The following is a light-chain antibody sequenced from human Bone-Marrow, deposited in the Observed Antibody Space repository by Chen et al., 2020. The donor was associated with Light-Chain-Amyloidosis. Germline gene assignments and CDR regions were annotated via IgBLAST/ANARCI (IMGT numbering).Light chain of an antibody. CDR1: DLPTKY. J-gene: IGLJ2*01. CDR3: QSADSSGTYEVI. CDR2: RDT. V-gene: IGLV3-25*03. Sequence: YELTQPPSVSVSPGQTARITCSGDDLPTKYAYWYQQKPGQAPVLVIHRDTERPSGISERFSGSSAGTTATLTISGVQAEDEADYRCQSADSSGTYEVIFGGGTKLTVL.